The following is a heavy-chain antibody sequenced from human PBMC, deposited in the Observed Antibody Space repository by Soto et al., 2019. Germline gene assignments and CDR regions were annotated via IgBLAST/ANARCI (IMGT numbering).Heavy chain of an antibody. V-gene: IGHV2-5*02. D-gene: IGHD3-10*01. Sequence: QITLKESGPTLVKPTQTLTLTCTFSGFSLSTSGVGVGWIRQPPGKALEWLALIYWDDDKRYSPSLKSRLTITKDTSKNQVGLTMTNMDPVDTAIYDCAHWRGLGGFGDFWFDPWGQGTLVTVSS. CDR2: IYWDDDK. J-gene: IGHJ5*02. CDR3: AHWRGLGGFGDFWFDP. CDR1: GFSLSTSGVG.